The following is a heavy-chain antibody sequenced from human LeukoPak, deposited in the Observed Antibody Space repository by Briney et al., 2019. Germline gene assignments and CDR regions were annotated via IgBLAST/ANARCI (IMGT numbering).Heavy chain of an antibody. D-gene: IGHD3-10*01. J-gene: IGHJ4*02. CDR2: ISGRGDRT. CDR1: GFTFSTYA. CDR3: AKAAGDGGGSYYKQTELHY. Sequence: PGGSLRVSCEASGFTFSTYAMSWVRQAPGKWLEWVSGISGRGDRTYDAASVKGRFTIPRDNSKNTLYLQMNTLRAEDTAVYYCAKAAGDGGGSYYKQTELHYWGQGTLVTVSS. V-gene: IGHV3-23*01.